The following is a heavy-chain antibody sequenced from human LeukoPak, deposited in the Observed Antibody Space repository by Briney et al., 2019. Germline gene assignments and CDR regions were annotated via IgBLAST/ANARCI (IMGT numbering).Heavy chain of an antibody. Sequence: AGGCLRLSCAASGFTVSSNYMSWVRQAPGKGLEWVSVIYSGGSTYYADSVKGRFTISRDNSKNTLYLQMNSLRAEDTAVYYCLAYYYDSSSYFDYWGQGTLVTVSS. CDR2: IYSGGST. CDR3: LAYYYDSSSYFDY. J-gene: IGHJ4*02. V-gene: IGHV3-66*02. CDR1: GFTVSSNY. D-gene: IGHD3-22*01.